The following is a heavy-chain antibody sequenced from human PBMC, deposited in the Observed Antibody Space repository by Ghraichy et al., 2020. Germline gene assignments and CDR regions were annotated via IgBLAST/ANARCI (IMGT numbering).Heavy chain of an antibody. D-gene: IGHD3-10*01. Sequence: SETLFLTCTVSGGSISSYYWTWIRQPPGKGLEWIGYIYHSGSTNYNPSLKSRVTISLDTSKNQFSLNLNSVTAADTAVYYCARETPLQFRGGSYFDYWGQGALVTVSS. CDR1: GGSISSYY. J-gene: IGHJ4*02. V-gene: IGHV4-59*01. CDR3: ARETPLQFRGGSYFDY. CDR2: IYHSGST.